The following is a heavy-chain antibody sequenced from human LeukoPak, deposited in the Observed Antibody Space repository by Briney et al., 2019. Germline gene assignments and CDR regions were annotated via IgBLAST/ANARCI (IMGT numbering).Heavy chain of an antibody. J-gene: IGHJ2*01. Sequence: SETLSLTCTVSGGSISSGGYYWSWIRQHPGKGLEWIGYIYYSGSTNYNPSLKSRVTISVDTSKNQFSLKLSSVTAADTAVYYCARPYCSGGSCYSNWYFDLWGRGTLVTVSS. CDR3: ARPYCSGGSCYSNWYFDL. CDR1: GGSISSGGYY. D-gene: IGHD2-15*01. V-gene: IGHV4-61*08. CDR2: IYYSGST.